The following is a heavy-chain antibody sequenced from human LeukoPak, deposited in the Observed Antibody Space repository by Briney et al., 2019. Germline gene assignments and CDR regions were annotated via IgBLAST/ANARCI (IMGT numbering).Heavy chain of an antibody. CDR2: TVVGSGNT. J-gene: IGHJ5*02. CDR1: GFTFTSSA. D-gene: IGHD3-10*01. V-gene: IGHV1-58*02. Sequence: ASVKVSCKASGFTFTSSAMQWVRQARGQRLEWIGWTVVGSGNTNYAQKFQERVTITRDMSTSTAYMELSSLRSEDTAVYYCAADRAYYGSGSYVFDPWGQGTLGTVS. CDR3: AADRAYYGSGSYVFDP.